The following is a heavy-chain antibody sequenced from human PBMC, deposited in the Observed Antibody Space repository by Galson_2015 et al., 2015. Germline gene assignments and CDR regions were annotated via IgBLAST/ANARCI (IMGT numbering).Heavy chain of an antibody. J-gene: IGHJ4*02. Sequence: SLRLSCAASGFTFSSYAMSWARQAPGKGLEWVSAISGSGGSTYYADSVKGRFTISRDNSKNTLYLQMNSLRAEDTAVYYCAKVVRGSSGYYTLYYFDYWGQGTLVTVSS. D-gene: IGHD3-22*01. CDR2: ISGSGGST. CDR1: GFTFSSYA. CDR3: AKVVRGSSGYYTLYYFDY. V-gene: IGHV3-23*01.